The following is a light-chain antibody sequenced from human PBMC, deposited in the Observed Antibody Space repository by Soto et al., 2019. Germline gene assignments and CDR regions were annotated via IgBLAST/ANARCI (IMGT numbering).Light chain of an antibody. CDR1: QSVSSAF. Sequence: EIVLTQSPGTLSLSPGERVTLSCRTSQSVSSAFLAWYQQKPGQPPRLLMYGASSRATGIPDRFSGSGSGTDFTLTISRLEPEDLAVYYCHQYGSSPPYTFGQGTKLEIK. CDR3: HQYGSSPPYT. V-gene: IGKV3-20*01. J-gene: IGKJ2*01. CDR2: GAS.